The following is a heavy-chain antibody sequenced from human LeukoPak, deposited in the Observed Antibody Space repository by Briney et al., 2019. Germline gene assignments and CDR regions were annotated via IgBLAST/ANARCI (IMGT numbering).Heavy chain of an antibody. CDR2: INHSGST. CDR1: GGSFSGYY. J-gene: IGHJ4*02. CDR3: ARGGLIRYFGRYFDY. D-gene: IGHD3-9*01. Sequence: SETLSLTCAVYGGSFSGYYWSWIRQPPGKGLEWIGEINHSGSTNYNPSLKSRVTISVDTSKNQFSLKLSSVTAADTAVYYCARGGLIRYFGRYFDYWAREPWSPSPQ. V-gene: IGHV4-34*01.